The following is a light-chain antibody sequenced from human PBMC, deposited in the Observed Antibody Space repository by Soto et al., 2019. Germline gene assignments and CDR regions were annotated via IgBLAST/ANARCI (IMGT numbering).Light chain of an antibody. V-gene: IGLV2-23*01. CDR3: CSYAGSSSHVV. Sequence: QSALTQPASVSGSPGQSITISCTGTSSDVGSYNLVSWYQQHPGKDPKLMIYEGSKRPSGVSNRFSGSKSGNTASLTISGLQAEDEADYHCCSYAGSSSHVVFGGGTKLTVL. CDR1: SSDVGSYNL. J-gene: IGLJ2*01. CDR2: EGS.